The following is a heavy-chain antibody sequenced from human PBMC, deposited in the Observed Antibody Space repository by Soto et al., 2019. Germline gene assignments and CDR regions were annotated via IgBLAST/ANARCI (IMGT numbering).Heavy chain of an antibody. D-gene: IGHD2-21*01. J-gene: IGHJ4*02. CDR1: GYTFTSYG. Sequence: ASVKVSCKASGYTFTSYGIIWVRQAPGQGLEWMGYISPNSGATTYAQNLQGRLTLTTDTSTSTAYMELRSLSSDDTAIYYCVREMWTRTAFFYFDSWGLGTLVTVSS. CDR3: VREMWTRTAFFYFDS. V-gene: IGHV1-18*01. CDR2: ISPNSGAT.